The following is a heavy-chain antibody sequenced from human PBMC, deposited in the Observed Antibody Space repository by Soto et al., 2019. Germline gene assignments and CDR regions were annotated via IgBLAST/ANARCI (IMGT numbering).Heavy chain of an antibody. CDR2: ISSGGSPI. CDR3: ARAASFDI. J-gene: IGHJ3*02. CDR1: GFSFSSYE. Sequence: EVQLVESGGGLVQPGGSLRLSCAVSGFSFSSYEMNWVRQAPGKGLEWVSYISSGGSPIYYADSVKGRFTISRDNAKNSLYLKMNSLRAEDTAVYYCARAASFDIWGQGTLVTVSS. V-gene: IGHV3-48*03.